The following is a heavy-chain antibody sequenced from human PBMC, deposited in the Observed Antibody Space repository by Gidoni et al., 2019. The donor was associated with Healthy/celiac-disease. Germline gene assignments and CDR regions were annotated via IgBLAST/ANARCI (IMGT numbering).Heavy chain of an antibody. CDR2: INHSGST. CDR3: ARGSSITIFGVVSAGDAFDI. V-gene: IGHV4-34*01. CDR1: GGSFSGYS. Sequence: QVQLQQWGAGLLKPSETLSLTCAVYGGSFSGYSWSWIRQPPGKGLAWIGEINHSGSTNYNPSLKSRVTISVDTAKNQFSLKLSSVTAADTAVYYCARGSSITIFGVVSAGDAFDIWGQGTMVTVSS. J-gene: IGHJ3*02. D-gene: IGHD3-3*01.